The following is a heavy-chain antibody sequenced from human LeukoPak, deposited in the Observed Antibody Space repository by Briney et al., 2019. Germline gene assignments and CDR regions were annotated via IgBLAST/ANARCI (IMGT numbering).Heavy chain of an antibody. CDR3: ARHSYDSSGYWSLRDYYYYYYMDV. D-gene: IGHD3-22*01. Sequence: SETLSLTCAVYGGSFSGYYWSWIRQPPGKGLEWIGEINHSGSTNYNPSLTSRVTISVDTSKNQFSLKLSSVTAADTAVYYCARHSYDSSGYWSLRDYYYYYYMDVWGKGTTVTISS. J-gene: IGHJ6*03. CDR1: GGSFSGYY. CDR2: INHSGST. V-gene: IGHV4-34*01.